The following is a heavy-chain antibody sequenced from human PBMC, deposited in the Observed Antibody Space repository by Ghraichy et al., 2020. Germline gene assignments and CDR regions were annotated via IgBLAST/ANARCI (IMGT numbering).Heavy chain of an antibody. CDR2: IYTSGST. CDR1: GGSISSYY. Sequence: SETLSLTCTVSGGSISSYYWSLIRQPAGKGLEWIGRIYTSGSTNYNPSLKSRVTMSVDTSKNQFSLKLSSVTAADTAVYYCARDSRAKTHFDPWGQGTLVTVSS. CDR3: ARDSRAKTHFDP. J-gene: IGHJ5*02. V-gene: IGHV4-4*07. D-gene: IGHD2-2*01.